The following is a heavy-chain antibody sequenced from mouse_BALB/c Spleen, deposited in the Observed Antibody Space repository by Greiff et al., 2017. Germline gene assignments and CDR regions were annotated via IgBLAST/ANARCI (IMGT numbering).Heavy chain of an antibody. D-gene: IGHD4-1*01. CDR2: ISSGGSYT. CDR3: ARHKLVDD. V-gene: IGHV5-6*03. Sequence: DVMLVESGGGLVQPGGSLKLSCAASGFTFSSYGMSWVRQTPDKRLEWVATISSGGSYTYYPDSVKGRFTISRDNAKNTLYLQMSSLKSEDTAMYYCARHKLVDDWGQGTTLTVSS. J-gene: IGHJ2*01. CDR1: GFTFSSYG.